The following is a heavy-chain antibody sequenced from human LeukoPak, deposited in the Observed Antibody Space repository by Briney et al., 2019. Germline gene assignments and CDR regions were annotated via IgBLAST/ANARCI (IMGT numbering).Heavy chain of an antibody. CDR1: GFTLSNYW. CDR3: ARPYYYSSGSSPY. D-gene: IGHD3-10*01. CDR2: INKDGSEK. V-gene: IGHV3-7*01. Sequence: PGGSLRLSCAASGFTLSNYWMSWVRQAPGKGLEWVANINKDGSEKNYVDSVKGRFTISRDNAKNSLYLQMNSLRAEDTAIYFCARPYYYSSGSSPYWGQGTLVTVAS. J-gene: IGHJ4*02.